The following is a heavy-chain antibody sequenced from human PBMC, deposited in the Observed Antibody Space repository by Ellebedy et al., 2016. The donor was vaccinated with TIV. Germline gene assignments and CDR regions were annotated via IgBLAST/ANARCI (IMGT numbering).Heavy chain of an antibody. CDR2: INPSGAHT. Sequence: ASVKVSCKASGYTFTSYYMHWVRQAPGQGLEWMGVINPSGAHTTYTQKFQGRVTMTRDTSTSTVYMDLSSLRSDDTAVYYCARGLPQQWLGPKFDYWGQGTLVTVSS. D-gene: IGHD6-19*01. J-gene: IGHJ4*02. CDR1: GYTFTSYY. CDR3: ARGLPQQWLGPKFDY. V-gene: IGHV1-46*01.